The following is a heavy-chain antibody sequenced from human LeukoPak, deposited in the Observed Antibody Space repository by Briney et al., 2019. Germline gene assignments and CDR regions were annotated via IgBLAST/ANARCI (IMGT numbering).Heavy chain of an antibody. V-gene: IGHV4-34*01. Sequence: SETLSLTCAVYGGSFSGYYWSWIRQPPGKGLEWIGEINHSGSTNYNPSLKSRVTISVDTSKNQFSLKLSSVTAAGTAVYYCARGLGCSGGSCYSNLRYSWFDPWGQGTLVTVSS. CDR2: INHSGST. CDR3: ARGLGCSGGSCYSNLRYSWFDP. CDR1: GGSFSGYY. D-gene: IGHD2-15*01. J-gene: IGHJ5*02.